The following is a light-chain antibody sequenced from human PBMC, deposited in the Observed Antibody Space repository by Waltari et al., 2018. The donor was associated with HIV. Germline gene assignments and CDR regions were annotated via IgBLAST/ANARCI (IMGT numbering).Light chain of an antibody. CDR2: RNQ. CDR1: SSNIGSHY. V-gene: IGLV1-47*01. Sequence: SVLTQPPSASGTPGPRVTISCSGSSSNIGSHYVFWYQQLPGTAPKLLLHRNQQRPSGVPDRCSYSPSGTSASLAISGLRSEDEADYYFATWDDSLSGVLFGGGTKLTVL. CDR3: ATWDDSLSGVL. J-gene: IGLJ2*01.